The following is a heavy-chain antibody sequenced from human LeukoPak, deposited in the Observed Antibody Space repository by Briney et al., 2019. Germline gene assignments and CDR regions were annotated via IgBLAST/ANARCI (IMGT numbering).Heavy chain of an antibody. CDR2: IKSKTDGGTT. D-gene: IGHD3-22*01. CDR1: GFTFSNAW. J-gene: IGHJ4*02. V-gene: IGHV3-15*01. Sequence: GGSLRLSCAASGFTFSNAWMSWVRQAPGKGLEWVGLIKSKTDGGTTDYAAPVKGRFTISRDDSKNTLYLQMNSLKTEDTAVYYCTTDRPSYYYDRSGYPSFDYWGQGTLVTVSS. CDR3: TTDRPSYYYDRSGYPSFDY.